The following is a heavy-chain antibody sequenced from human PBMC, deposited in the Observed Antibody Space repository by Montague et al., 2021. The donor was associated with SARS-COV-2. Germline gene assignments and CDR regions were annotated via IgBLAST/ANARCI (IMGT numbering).Heavy chain of an antibody. J-gene: IGHJ4*02. V-gene: IGHV4-39*01. D-gene: IGHD6-19*01. CDR1: GGSISSSNYY. CDR3: ARGTYTSGWFQQFDY. CDR2: IYYSGTT. Sequence: SETLSLTCTVSGGSISSSNYYWGWIRQPPGKGLEWMGSIYYSGTTYYNPSLQSRVTISVDTSKRQFSLKLSSVTAADTAVYYCARGTYTSGWFQQFDYWGQGTLVTVSS.